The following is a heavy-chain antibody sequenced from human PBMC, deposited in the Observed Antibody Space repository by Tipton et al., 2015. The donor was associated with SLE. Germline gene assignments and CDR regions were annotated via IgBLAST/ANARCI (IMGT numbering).Heavy chain of an antibody. J-gene: IGHJ4*02. V-gene: IGHV3-49*03. Sequence: SLRLSCTASGFTFGDYAMSWFRQAPGKGLEWVGFIRSKAYGGTTEYAASVKGRFTISRDDSKSIAYLQMNSLKTEDTAVYYCTRDHREKDILTGYYIFDYWGQGTLVTVSS. CDR1: GFTFGDYA. CDR3: TRDHREKDILTGYYIFDY. CDR2: IRSKAYGGTT. D-gene: IGHD3-9*01.